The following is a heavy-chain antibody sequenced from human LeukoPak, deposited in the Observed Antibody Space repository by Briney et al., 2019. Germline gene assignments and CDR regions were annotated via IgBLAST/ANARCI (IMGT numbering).Heavy chain of an antibody. CDR3: ARGPEKIY. Sequence: ASVKVSCKASQYTLIDYYIHWVRQAPGQGLEWVGWINPDSGATNYTQKFPGRVTLTRDTSISTAYMELSSLKSDDTAVYFCARGPEKIYWGQGTLVTVSS. J-gene: IGHJ4*02. CDR1: QYTLIDYY. CDR2: INPDSGAT. V-gene: IGHV1-2*02.